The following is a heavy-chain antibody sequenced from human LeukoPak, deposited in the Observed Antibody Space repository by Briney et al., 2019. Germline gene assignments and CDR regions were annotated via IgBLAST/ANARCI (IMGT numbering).Heavy chain of an antibody. CDR1: GFTVSSNY. Sequence: GGSLRLSCAASGFTVSSNYMSWVRQAPGKGLKWVSVIYSGGSTYYADSVKGRFTISRDNSKNTLYLQMNSLRAEDTAVYYCASGSGSYRTPYYYMAIWCTRTTVTVSS. V-gene: IGHV3-53*01. D-gene: IGHD3-10*01. CDR3: ASGSGSYRTPYYYMAI. J-gene: IGHJ6*03. CDR2: IYSGGST.